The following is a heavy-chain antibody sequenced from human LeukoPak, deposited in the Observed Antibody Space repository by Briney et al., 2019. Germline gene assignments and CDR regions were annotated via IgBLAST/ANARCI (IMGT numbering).Heavy chain of an antibody. J-gene: IGHJ4*02. V-gene: IGHV4-59*01. CDR2: FHNSGTS. CDR1: DDSISDYY. D-gene: IGHD3-16*01. CDR3: TRGAGWLIDY. Sequence: SEILSLTCTVSDDSISDYYRGWIRQPPGKGLEWIGYFHNSGTSTYNPSLKSRVTISADTSKNQFSLKLNSLTTADTAVYYCTRGAGWLIDYWGQGILVTVSS.